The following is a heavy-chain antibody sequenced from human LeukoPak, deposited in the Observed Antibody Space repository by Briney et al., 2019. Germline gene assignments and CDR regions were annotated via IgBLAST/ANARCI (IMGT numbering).Heavy chain of an antibody. J-gene: IGHJ3*01. CDR1: GLSLTTPRVG. V-gene: IGHV2-5*02. CDR2: VYWVDGR. CDR3: AHIMITYGGVTAQDAFDV. D-gene: IGHD3-16*01. Sequence: SRPTLVRPTLTLPVTCTFSGLSLTTPRVGVAWIRQPQGMALEWLAVVYWVDGRRYSPSLRSRLTITKDTSKNQVFLTITNMDPVDTRTYNCAHIMITYGGVTAQDAFDVWGQGAMVTV.